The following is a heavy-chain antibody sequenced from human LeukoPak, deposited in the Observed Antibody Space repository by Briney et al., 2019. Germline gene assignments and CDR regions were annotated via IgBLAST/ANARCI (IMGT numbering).Heavy chain of an antibody. J-gene: IGHJ4*01. Sequence: LSGGSLRLSCAASGFTFSSYAMHWVRQAPGKGLEWVAVISYDGSNKYYADSVKGRFTISRDNSKNTLYLQMDSLRAEDTAVYYCARDRAWNYFDYWGQEPWSPSPQ. CDR3: ARDRAWNYFDY. CDR1: GFTFSSYA. D-gene: IGHD3-3*01. V-gene: IGHV3-30-3*01. CDR2: ISYDGSNK.